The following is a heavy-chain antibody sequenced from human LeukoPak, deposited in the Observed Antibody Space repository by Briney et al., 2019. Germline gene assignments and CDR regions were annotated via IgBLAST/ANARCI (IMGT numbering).Heavy chain of an antibody. D-gene: IGHD6-13*01. CDR1: GFTFSGYE. J-gene: IGHJ6*02. CDR2: ISSSGSTI. CDR3: ARDPYSSSWSYGMDV. Sequence: GGSLRLSCTVSGFTFSGYEMNWVRQAPGKGLEWVSYISSSGSTIFYADSVKGRFTISRDNAKNSLYLQMNSLRAEDTAVYYCARDPYSSSWSYGMDVWGQGTTVTVSS. V-gene: IGHV3-48*03.